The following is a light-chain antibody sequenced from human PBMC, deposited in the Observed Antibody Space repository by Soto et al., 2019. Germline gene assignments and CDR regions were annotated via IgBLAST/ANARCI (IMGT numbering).Light chain of an antibody. CDR2: QVN. J-gene: IGLJ2*01. V-gene: IGLV3-1*01. CDR1: KLGDKN. Sequence: SYELIQPPSVSVSPGQTASITCSGEKLGDKNPCWYQQKPGQSPMLVIYQVNKRPSGIPERFSGSNSGDTATLTISGTQAMDEADYYCQAWDSSTVLFGGGTQLTVL. CDR3: QAWDSSTVL.